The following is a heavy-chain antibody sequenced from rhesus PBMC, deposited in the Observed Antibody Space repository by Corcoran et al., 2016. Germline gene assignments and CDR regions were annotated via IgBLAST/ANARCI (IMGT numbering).Heavy chain of an antibody. D-gene: IGHD1-44*02. J-gene: IGHJ5-2*02. Sequence: QVQLQQWGEGLVKPSETLSLTCAVYGGSVSGYWWGWIRRPPGKGLEWIGRIRSGGGTNYNPSLRSRVTISIDTSKNQFSLKVRSVTAADTAVYYCARQATGRDSTPLDFWGRGVLVTVSS. V-gene: IGHV4-160*01. CDR3: ARQATGRDSTPLDF. CDR2: IRSGGGT. CDR1: GGSVSGYW.